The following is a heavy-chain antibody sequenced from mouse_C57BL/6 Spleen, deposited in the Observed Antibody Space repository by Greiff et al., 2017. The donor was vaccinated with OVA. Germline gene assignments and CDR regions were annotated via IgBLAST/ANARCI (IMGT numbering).Heavy chain of an antibody. CDR3: ATTYYYGSSYGFAY. CDR1: GYTFTSYW. CDR2: IDPSDSYT. Sequence: VQLQQPGAELVMPGASVKLSCKASGYTFTSYWMHWVKQRPGQGLEWIGEIDPSDSYTNYNQKFKGKSTLTVDKSSSTAYMQLSSLTSEDSAVYYCATTYYYGSSYGFAYWGQGTLVTVSA. V-gene: IGHV1-69*01. D-gene: IGHD1-1*01. J-gene: IGHJ3*01.